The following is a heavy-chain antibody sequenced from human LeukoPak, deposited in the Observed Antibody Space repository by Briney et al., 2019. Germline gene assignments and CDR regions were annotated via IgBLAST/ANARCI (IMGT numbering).Heavy chain of an antibody. J-gene: IGHJ4*02. CDR3: ARHPGGISWPHFDY. Sequence: PGESLKISCKGSADSFTSYWIGWVRQMPGKGPEWMGIIFPGDSDTIYSPSFQGQVTISADKSISTAYLQWSSLKASDTAMYYCARHPGGISWPHFDYWGQGTLVTVSS. V-gene: IGHV5-51*01. D-gene: IGHD6-13*01. CDR1: ADSFTSYW. CDR2: IFPGDSDT.